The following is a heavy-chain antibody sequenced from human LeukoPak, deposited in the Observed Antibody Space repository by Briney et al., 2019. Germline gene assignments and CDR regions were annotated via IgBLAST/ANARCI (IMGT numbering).Heavy chain of an antibody. V-gene: IGHV4-59*12. CDR3: ARDSRLGPRAGDFDI. CDR1: GDSISPYY. D-gene: IGHD1-26*01. CDR2: VYYSGST. J-gene: IGHJ3*02. Sequence: SETLSLTCTVSGDSISPYYWSWIRQTPGKGLEWIGFVYYSGSTNYNPSLNSRVTISVDTSKSQFSLKLSSVTAADTAVYYCARDSRLGPRAGDFDIWGRGSMVTVSS.